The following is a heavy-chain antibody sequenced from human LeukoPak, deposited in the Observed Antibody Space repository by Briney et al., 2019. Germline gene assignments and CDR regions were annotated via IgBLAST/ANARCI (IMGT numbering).Heavy chain of an antibody. CDR2: INPNSGGT. D-gene: IGHD3-10*01. Sequence: ASVKVSCKASGYTFTGYYMHWVRQAPGQGLEWMGWINPNSGGTNYAQKFQGRVTMTRDTSISTAYMELSRLRSDDTAVYYCARGVTGIYYYYYMDVWGKGTTVTVSS. CDR1: GYTFTGYY. CDR3: ARGVTGIYYYYYMDV. J-gene: IGHJ6*03. V-gene: IGHV1-2*02.